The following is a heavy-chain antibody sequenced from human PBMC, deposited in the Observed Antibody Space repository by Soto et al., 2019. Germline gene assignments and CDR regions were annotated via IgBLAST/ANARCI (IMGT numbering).Heavy chain of an antibody. V-gene: IGHV3-23*01. CDR2: ISGSGGST. Sequence: EVQLLESGGGLVQPGGSLRLSCAASGFTFSSYAMSWVRQAPGKGLEWVSGISGSGGSTYYADSVTGRFTISRDNSKNTLYLQMNSLRAEDTAVYYCAKDSRTIAVAGLAYAFEIWGQGTMVTVSS. J-gene: IGHJ3*02. D-gene: IGHD6-19*01. CDR3: AKDSRTIAVAGLAYAFEI. CDR1: GFTFSSYA.